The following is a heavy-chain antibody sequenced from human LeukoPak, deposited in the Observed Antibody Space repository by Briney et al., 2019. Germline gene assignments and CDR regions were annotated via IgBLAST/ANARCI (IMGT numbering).Heavy chain of an antibody. D-gene: IGHD4-17*01. CDR2: ISSSGSTI. CDR3: AKGPYGDYAEGFVDY. V-gene: IGHV3-48*04. Sequence: PGGSLRLSCAASGFSISSSAMNWVRQAPGKGLEWVSYISSSGSTIYYADSVKGRFTISRDNAKNSLYLQMNSLRAEDTALYYCAKGPYGDYAEGFVDYWGQGTLVTVSS. CDR1: GFSISSSA. J-gene: IGHJ4*02.